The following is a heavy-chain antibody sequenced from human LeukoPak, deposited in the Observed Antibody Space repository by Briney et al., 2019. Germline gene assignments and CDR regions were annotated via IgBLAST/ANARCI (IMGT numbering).Heavy chain of an antibody. CDR1: GFTFSSYS. V-gene: IGHV3-21*01. Sequence: GGALRLSCAASGFTFSSYSMNWVRQAPGKGLEWVSSISSSSSYIYYADLVKGRFTISRDNAKNSLYLQMNSLRAEDTAVYYCARDLRYYYMDVWGKGTTVTVSS. CDR2: ISSSSSYI. CDR3: ARDLRYYYMDV. J-gene: IGHJ6*03.